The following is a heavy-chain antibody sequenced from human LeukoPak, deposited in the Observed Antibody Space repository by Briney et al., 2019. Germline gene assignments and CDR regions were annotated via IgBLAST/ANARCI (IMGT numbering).Heavy chain of an antibody. Sequence: ASVNVSCKASGYTFTSYDINWVRQATGQGLEWMGWMNPNSGNTGYAQKFQGRVTMTRNTSISTAYMELSSLRSEDTAVYYCAREVRGVYYYYGMDVWGQGTTVTVSS. J-gene: IGHJ6*02. CDR3: AREVRGVYYYYGMDV. CDR2: MNPNSGNT. D-gene: IGHD3-10*01. V-gene: IGHV1-8*01. CDR1: GYTFTSYD.